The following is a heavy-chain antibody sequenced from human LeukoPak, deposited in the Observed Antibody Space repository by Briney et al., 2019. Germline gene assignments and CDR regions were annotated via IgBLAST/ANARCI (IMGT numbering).Heavy chain of an antibody. D-gene: IGHD6-13*01. J-gene: IGHJ6*02. Sequence: ASVKVSCKASGYTFTGYYMHWVRQAPGQGLEWMGWINPNSGGTNYAQKFQGWVTMTRDTSISTAYMELSRLRSDDTAVYYCARDLGAAGNYYYGMDVWGQGTTVTVPS. CDR1: GYTFTGYY. CDR3: ARDLGAAGNYYYGMDV. V-gene: IGHV1-2*04. CDR2: INPNSGGT.